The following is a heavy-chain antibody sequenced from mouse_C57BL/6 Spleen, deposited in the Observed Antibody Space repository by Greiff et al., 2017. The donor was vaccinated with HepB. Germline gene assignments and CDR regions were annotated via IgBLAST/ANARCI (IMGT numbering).Heavy chain of an antibody. CDR2: IYPGDGDT. CDR1: GYAFSSSW. V-gene: IGHV1-82*01. D-gene: IGHD1-1*01. CDR3: ARGTTVFDV. J-gene: IGHJ1*03. Sequence: QVQLQQSGPELVKPGASVKISCKASGYAFSSSWMNWVKQRPGKGLEWIGRIYPGDGDTNYNGKFKGKATLTADKSSSTAYMQLSSLTSEDSAVYFCARGTTVFDVWGTGTTVTVSS.